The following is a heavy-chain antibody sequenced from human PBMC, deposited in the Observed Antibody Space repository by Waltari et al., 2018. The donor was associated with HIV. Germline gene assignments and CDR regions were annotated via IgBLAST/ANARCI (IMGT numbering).Heavy chain of an antibody. CDR1: GFTFNSYS. V-gene: IGHV3-21*01. D-gene: IGHD6-13*01. CDR2: ISSSGTFT. Sequence: EVQLVESGGGPVKPGGSLSLSCRASGFTFNSYSLNRVRQAPGKGLEWISSISSSGTFTHYADSVKGRFTSSRDNANKSVYLQMNSLRAEDTAVYYCARDSRDNSWSLNFFDPWGQGTLVTVSS. CDR3: ARDSRDNSWSLNFFDP. J-gene: IGHJ5*02.